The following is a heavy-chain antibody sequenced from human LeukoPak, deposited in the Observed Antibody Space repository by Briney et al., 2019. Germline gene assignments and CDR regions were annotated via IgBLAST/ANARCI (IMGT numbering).Heavy chain of an antibody. CDR1: GGSISSYY. V-gene: IGHV4-59*01. CDR2: IYYSGST. CDR3: VRTIAVAGTNYFDY. Sequence: KTSETLSLTCTVSGGSISSYYWSWIRQPPGKGLEWIGYIYYSGSTNYNPSLKSRVTISVDTSKNQFSLKLSSVTAADTAVYYCVRTIAVAGTNYFDYWGQGTLVTVSS. J-gene: IGHJ4*02. D-gene: IGHD6-19*01.